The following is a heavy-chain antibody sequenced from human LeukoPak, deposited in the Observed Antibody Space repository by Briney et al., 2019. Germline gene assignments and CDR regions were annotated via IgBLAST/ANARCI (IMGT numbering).Heavy chain of an antibody. J-gene: IGHJ4*02. Sequence: GGSLRLSCAASGFTFSSYEMSWVRQAPGKGLEWVSYISSSGSTIYYADSVKGRFTISRDNAKNSLYLQMNSLRAEDTAVYYCARDGEYSSSSFDYWGQGTLVTVSS. CDR2: ISSSGSTI. D-gene: IGHD6-6*01. CDR1: GFTFSSYE. V-gene: IGHV3-48*03. CDR3: ARDGEYSSSSFDY.